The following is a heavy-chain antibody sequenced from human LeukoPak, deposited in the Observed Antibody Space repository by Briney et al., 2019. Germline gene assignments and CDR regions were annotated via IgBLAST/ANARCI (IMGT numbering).Heavy chain of an antibody. CDR2: INPYTGGT. V-gene: IGHV1-2*06. Sequence: GASVKVSCKASGYTFTVYYMHWVRQAPGQGLEWVGRINPYTGGTNYAQTFQGRVTMTRDTSISTAYMELSSLRSDDTAVYYCAGESSMPIFGVVQETFDIWGQGTMVTVSS. J-gene: IGHJ3*02. CDR1: GYTFTVYY. D-gene: IGHD3-3*01. CDR3: AGESSMPIFGVVQETFDI.